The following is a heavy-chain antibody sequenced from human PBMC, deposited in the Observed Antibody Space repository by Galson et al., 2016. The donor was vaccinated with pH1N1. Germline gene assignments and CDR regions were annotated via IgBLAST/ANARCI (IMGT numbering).Heavy chain of an antibody. CDR2: INPKNGDT. D-gene: IGHD3-10*01. CDR1: GGSFDSYA. V-gene: IGHV1-2*02. J-gene: IGHJ6*02. Sequence: SVKVSCKASGGSFDSYAFSWVRQAPGQGLEWMGSINPKNGDTSYAEKFQDRVTMTSDTSITTGYMELRRLRSDDTALYYCARQWFGELLYYYKQGMDVWGQGTTVTVSS. CDR3: ARQWFGELLYYYKQGMDV.